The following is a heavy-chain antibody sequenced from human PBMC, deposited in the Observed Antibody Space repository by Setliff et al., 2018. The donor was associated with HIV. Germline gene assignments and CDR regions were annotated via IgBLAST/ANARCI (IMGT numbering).Heavy chain of an antibody. CDR1: GFTFSNYG. CDR2: IWYDGRSE. J-gene: IGHJ4*02. CDR3: ARDPGGGTSGYFIYYYDY. D-gene: IGHD3-22*01. V-gene: IGHV3-33*01. Sequence: PGGSLRLSCAASGFTFSNYGMHWVRQAPGKGLEWVAVIWYDGRSEYYGDSVKGRFTISRDNSKKTLYLQMNSLRAEDTAVSYCARDPGGGTSGYFIYYYDYWGQGTLVTVSS.